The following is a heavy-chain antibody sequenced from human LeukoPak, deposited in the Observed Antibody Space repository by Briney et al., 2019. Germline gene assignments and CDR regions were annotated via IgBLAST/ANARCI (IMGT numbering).Heavy chain of an antibody. V-gene: IGHV3-9*01. D-gene: IGHD3-22*01. CDR3: AKDKSAYYYDSSGYFDY. Sequence: GGSLRLSCAASGFTFDDYAMHWVRQAPGKGLEWVSGISWNSGSIGYADSVKGRFTISRDNAKNSLYLQMNGLRAEDTALYYCAKDKSAYYYDSSGYFDYWGQGTLVTVSS. CDR2: ISWNSGSI. CDR1: GFTFDDYA. J-gene: IGHJ4*02.